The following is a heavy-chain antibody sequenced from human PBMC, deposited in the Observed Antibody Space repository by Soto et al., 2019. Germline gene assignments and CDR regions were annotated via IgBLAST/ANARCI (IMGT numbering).Heavy chain of an antibody. D-gene: IGHD3-22*01. V-gene: IGHV4-30-4*01. Sequence: PSETLSLTCTVSGGSTSSGDYYWSWIRQPPGKGLEWIGYIYYSGSTYYNPSLKSRVTISVDTSKNQFSLKLSSVTAADTAVYYCARGSYDSSGYYKYYYYGMDVWGQGTTVTVSS. CDR3: ARGSYDSSGYYKYYYYGMDV. CDR2: IYYSGST. CDR1: GGSTSSGDYY. J-gene: IGHJ6*02.